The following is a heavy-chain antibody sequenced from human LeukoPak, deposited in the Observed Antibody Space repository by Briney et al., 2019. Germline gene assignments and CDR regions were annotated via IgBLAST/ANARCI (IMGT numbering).Heavy chain of an antibody. V-gene: IGHV4-30-2*01. J-gene: IGHJ4*02. Sequence: SETLSLTCTVSGGSISSSNHYWGWIRQPPGKGMEWIGYIYHSGSTYYNPSLKSRVTISVDRSKNQFSLKLSSVTAADTAVYYCARAPRVGATYYFDYWGQGTLVTVSS. CDR1: GGSISSSNHY. D-gene: IGHD1-26*01. CDR2: IYHSGST. CDR3: ARAPRVGATYYFDY.